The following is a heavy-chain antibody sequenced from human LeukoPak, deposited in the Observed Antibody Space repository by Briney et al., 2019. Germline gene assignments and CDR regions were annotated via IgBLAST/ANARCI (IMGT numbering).Heavy chain of an antibody. CDR3: ARGLSGYASSLGY. V-gene: IGHV3-74*01. Sequence: GGSLRLSCTASGFTFSSYWMHWVRQAPGKGLVWVSRINSDGSSTSYADSVRGRFSISRDNAKNTLYLQMNSLRAEDTAVYYCARGLSGYASSLGYWGQGTLVTVSA. J-gene: IGHJ4*02. D-gene: IGHD6-6*01. CDR2: INSDGSST. CDR1: GFTFSSYW.